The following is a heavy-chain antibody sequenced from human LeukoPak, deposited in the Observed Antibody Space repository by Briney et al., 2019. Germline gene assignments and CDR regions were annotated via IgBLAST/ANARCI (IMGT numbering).Heavy chain of an antibody. D-gene: IGHD3-10*01. CDR3: ASQDERITMVRGVIRFDY. V-gene: IGHV4-39*01. Sequence: PSETLSLTCTVSGGSISSSSYYWGWIRQPPGKGPEWIGSIYYSGSTYYNPSLKSRVTISVDTSKNQFSLKLSSVTAADTAVYYCASQDERITMVRGVIRFDYWGQGTLVTVSS. J-gene: IGHJ4*02. CDR1: GGSISSSSYY. CDR2: IYYSGST.